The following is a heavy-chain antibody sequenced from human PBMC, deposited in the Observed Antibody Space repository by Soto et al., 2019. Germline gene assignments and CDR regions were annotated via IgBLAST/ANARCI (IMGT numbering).Heavy chain of an antibody. CDR3: ARFYSNVYYYGMDV. CDR2: IDPSDSYT. CDR1: GYSFTSYW. D-gene: IGHD4-4*01. J-gene: IGHJ6*02. Sequence: GESLKISCKGSGYSFTSYWISWVRQMAGKGLEWMGRIDPSDSYTNYSPSFQGHVTISADKSISTAYLQWSSLKASDTAMYYCARFYSNVYYYGMDVWGQGTTVTVSS. V-gene: IGHV5-10-1*01.